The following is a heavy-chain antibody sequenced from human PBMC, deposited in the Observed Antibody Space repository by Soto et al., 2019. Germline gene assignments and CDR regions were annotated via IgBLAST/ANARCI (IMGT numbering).Heavy chain of an antibody. Sequence: EVQLVESGGGLVQPGGSLRLSCAASGFIFSRYEMTWVRQAPGKGLEWVSYISSTSSAIDYADSVRGRFTISRDNAKNSMYLQMNSLRAEDTAVYYCARVTVVSLYDAVDIWGQGTRVAVSS. V-gene: IGHV3-48*03. CDR2: ISSTSSAI. J-gene: IGHJ3*02. CDR1: GFIFSRYE. CDR3: ARVTVVSLYDAVDI. D-gene: IGHD2-2*02.